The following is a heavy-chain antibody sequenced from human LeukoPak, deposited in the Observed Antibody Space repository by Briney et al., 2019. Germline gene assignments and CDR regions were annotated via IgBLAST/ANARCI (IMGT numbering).Heavy chain of an antibody. J-gene: IGHJ4*02. V-gene: IGHV3-48*04. CDR3: ARSAFALDY. CDR1: GFTFSTYS. D-gene: IGHD3-10*01. CDR2: ISSSGTTI. Sequence: GGSLRLSCAASGFTFSTYSMNWVRQAPGKGLEWVSYISSSGTTIYYADSVKGRFTISRDNAKNSLYLQMSGLRAEDTAVYYCARSAFALDYWGQGTLVTVSS.